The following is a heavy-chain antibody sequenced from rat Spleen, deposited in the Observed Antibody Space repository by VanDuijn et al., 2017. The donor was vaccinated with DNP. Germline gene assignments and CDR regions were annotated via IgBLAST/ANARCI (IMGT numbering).Heavy chain of an antibody. V-gene: IGHV5S13*01. J-gene: IGHJ1*01. CDR3: ARGNNYGWYFDF. Sequence: EVQLVESGGGLVQPGWSLKLSCAASGFTFSDYYMAWVRQAPTKGLEWVAYISTGCGNTYYRDSVKGRFTISRDNAKNTQYLQMDSLRSEDTATYYCARGNNYGWYFDFWGPGTMVTVSS. CDR2: ISTGCGNT. CDR1: GFTFSDYY. D-gene: IGHD1-10*01.